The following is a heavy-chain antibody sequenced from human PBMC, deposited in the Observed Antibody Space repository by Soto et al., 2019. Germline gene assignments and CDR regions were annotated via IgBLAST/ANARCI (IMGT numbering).Heavy chain of an antibody. J-gene: IGHJ4*02. CDR3: ARGGXXMFSSAEGXDY. Sequence: QVQLVQSGAEVKKPGSSVKVSCKASGGTFSSYAISWVRQAPGQGLEWMGGIIPIFGTANYAXXXXXXVXXXXXXXXXXXXXXXXXXXXXXXXXXYCARGGXXMFSSAEGXDYWGQGTLVTVSS. D-gene: IGHD6-6*01. CDR1: GGTFSSYA. V-gene: IGHV1-69*01. CDR2: IIPIFGTA.